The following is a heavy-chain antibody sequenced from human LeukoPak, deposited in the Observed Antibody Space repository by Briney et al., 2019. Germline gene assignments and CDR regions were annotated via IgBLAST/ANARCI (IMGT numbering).Heavy chain of an antibody. Sequence: KPGGSLRLSCAASGFTFSDYYMSWIRQAPGEGLEWVSYISSSGSTIYYADSVKGRFTISRDNAKNSLYLQMNSLRAEDTAVYYCARDYYDSSGHFDYWGQGTLVTVSS. CDR1: GFTFSDYY. CDR3: ARDYYDSSGHFDY. V-gene: IGHV3-11*04. D-gene: IGHD3-22*01. J-gene: IGHJ4*02. CDR2: ISSSGSTI.